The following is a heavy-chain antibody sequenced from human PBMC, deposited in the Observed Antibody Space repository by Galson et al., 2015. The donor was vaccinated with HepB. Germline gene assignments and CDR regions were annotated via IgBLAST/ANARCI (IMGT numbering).Heavy chain of an antibody. J-gene: IGHJ4*02. CDR3: AGEGLEQWLFDY. CDR2: IWYDGSNK. V-gene: IGHV3-33*01. CDR1: GFTFSSYG. D-gene: IGHD6-19*01. Sequence: SLRLSCAASGFTFSSYGMHWVRQAPGKGLEWVAVIWYDGSNKYYADSVKGRFTISRDNSKNTLYLQMNSLRAEDTAVYYCAGEGLEQWLFDYWGQGTLVTVSS.